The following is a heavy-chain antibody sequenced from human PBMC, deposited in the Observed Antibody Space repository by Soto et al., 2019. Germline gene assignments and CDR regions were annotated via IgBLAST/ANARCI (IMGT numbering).Heavy chain of an antibody. D-gene: IGHD3-10*02. J-gene: IGHJ2*01. CDR3: VFFFFQAEDGIRDVRSVSAFLLNRSSDL. V-gene: IGHV3-30-3*01. CDR2: ITDDGSNT. Sequence: KGLEWVSVITDDGSNTYYADSVKGRFTISRDNSKNTLYLQMNSLRAEDTAVYYCVFFFFQAEDGIRDVRSVSAFLLNRSSDL.